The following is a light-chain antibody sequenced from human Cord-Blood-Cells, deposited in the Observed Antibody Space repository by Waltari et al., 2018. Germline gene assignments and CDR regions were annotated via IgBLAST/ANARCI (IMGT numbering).Light chain of an antibody. CDR2: DVS. V-gene: IGLV2-14*03. CDR1: SSDVGGYNY. J-gene: IGLJ3*02. CDR3: SSYTSSSTWV. Sequence: SALTQPASVSGSPGQSITISCTGTSSDVGGYNYVPWYQPHPGKAPKLMIYDVSNRPSGVSNRFSGSKSGNTASLTISGLQAEDEADYYCSSYTSSSTWVFGGGTKLTVL.